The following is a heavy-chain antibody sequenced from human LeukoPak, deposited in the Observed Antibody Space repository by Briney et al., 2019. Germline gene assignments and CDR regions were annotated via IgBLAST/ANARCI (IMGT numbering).Heavy chain of an antibody. Sequence: GASVKVSCKASGYTFTGYYMHWVRQMPGKGLEWMGIIYPGDSDTRYSPSFQGQVTISADKSISTAYLQWSSLKASDTAMYYCARPSGSYLGDAFDIWGQGTMVTVSS. D-gene: IGHD1-26*01. J-gene: IGHJ3*02. CDR2: IYPGDSDT. CDR1: GYTFTGYY. V-gene: IGHV5-51*01. CDR3: ARPSGSYLGDAFDI.